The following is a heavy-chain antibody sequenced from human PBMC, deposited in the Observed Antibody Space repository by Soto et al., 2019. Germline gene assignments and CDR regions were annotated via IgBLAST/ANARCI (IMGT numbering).Heavy chain of an antibody. CDR1: GGSISSYY. Sequence: SETLSLTCTVSGGSISSYYWSWIRQPPGKGLEWIGYIYYSGSTNYNPSLKSRVTISVDTSKNQFSLKLSSVTAADTAVYYCGRHLKQLVHTDAFDIWGQGTMVTVSS. CDR3: GRHLKQLVHTDAFDI. D-gene: IGHD6-6*01. J-gene: IGHJ3*02. CDR2: IYYSGST. V-gene: IGHV4-59*08.